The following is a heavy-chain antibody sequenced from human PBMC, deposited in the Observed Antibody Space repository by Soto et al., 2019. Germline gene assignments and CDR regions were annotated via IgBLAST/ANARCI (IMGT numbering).Heavy chain of an antibody. CDR3: TRAYYYDSTGPYTHKVKDAFDI. V-gene: IGHV1-46*03. J-gene: IGHJ3*02. CDR2: INPTTTTT. D-gene: IGHD3-22*01. Sequence: ASVKVSCKASENTFSTYSLHWVRQAPGQGLEWMGVINPTTTTTTDAQKSQGRVTMTRDTSTSTVYMELSSLRSEDTAVYYCTRAYYYDSTGPYTHKVKDAFDIWGQGTMVTVSS. CDR1: ENTFSTYS.